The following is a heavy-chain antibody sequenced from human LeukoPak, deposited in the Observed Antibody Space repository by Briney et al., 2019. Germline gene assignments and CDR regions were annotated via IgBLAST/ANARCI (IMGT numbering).Heavy chain of an antibody. D-gene: IGHD3-22*01. CDR2: IYYSGST. Sequence: SETLSLTCTVSGGSISSSSYYWGWIRQPPGKGLEWIGSIYYSGSTYYNPSLKSRVTISVDTSKNQFSLKLSSVTAADTAVYYCARTTGGFTYYYDSSGEGDYWGQGTLVTVSS. V-gene: IGHV4-39*07. J-gene: IGHJ4*02. CDR1: GGSISSSSYY. CDR3: ARTTGGFTYYYDSSGEGDY.